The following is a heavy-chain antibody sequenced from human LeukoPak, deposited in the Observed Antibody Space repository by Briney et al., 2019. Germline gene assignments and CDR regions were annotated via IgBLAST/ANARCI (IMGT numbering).Heavy chain of an antibody. CDR1: GGSLNTYY. CDR3: ARLSSFTVTTWRPFDL. D-gene: IGHD4-17*01. V-gene: IGHV4-59*01. Sequence: SETLSLTCSVSGGSLNTYYWRWIRQSAGQGLEWIGHISYSGSANSNPSLRSRVTISVDTSKNQVSLELTSVTAADTAVYFCARLSSFTVTTWRPFDLWGRGTLVTVSS. J-gene: IGHJ2*01. CDR2: ISYSGSA.